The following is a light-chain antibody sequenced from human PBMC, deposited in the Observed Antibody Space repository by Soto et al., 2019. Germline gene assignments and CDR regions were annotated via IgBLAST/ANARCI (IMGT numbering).Light chain of an antibody. CDR2: GAS. CDR3: QQSGSSSGWT. V-gene: IGKV3-20*01. CDR1: QSVSSSY. J-gene: IGKJ1*01. Sequence: EIVLTQSPGTLSLSPGERATLSCRAGQSVSSSYLAWYQQKPGQAPRLLIYGASNRATGIPDRFSGSGSGTDVTLTISRLEPEDFAVYYCQQSGSSSGWTFGQGTRVEI.